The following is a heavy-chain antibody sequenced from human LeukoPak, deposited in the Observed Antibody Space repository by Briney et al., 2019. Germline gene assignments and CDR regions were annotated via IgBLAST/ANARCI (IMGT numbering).Heavy chain of an antibody. J-gene: IGHJ4*02. CDR2: ISSSGTTI. V-gene: IGHV3-48*03. CDR3: ARKTSGWYYFDY. D-gene: IGHD6-19*01. CDR1: GFTFSSYG. Sequence: GGSLRLSCAASGFTFSSYGMNWVRQAPGKGLEWVSYISSSGTTIYYADSVKGRFTISRGNAKNSLYLQMNSPRAEDTAVYYCARKTSGWYYFDYWGQGTLVTVSS.